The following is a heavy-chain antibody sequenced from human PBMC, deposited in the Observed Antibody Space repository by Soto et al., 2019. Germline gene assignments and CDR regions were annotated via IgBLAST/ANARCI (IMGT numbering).Heavy chain of an antibody. J-gene: IGHJ6*03. CDR1: GFTFSSYW. CDR2: INSDGSST. V-gene: IGHV3-74*01. D-gene: IGHD2-15*01. CDR3: ARGSVVVAVLEAGAEENGRVGVYYMDV. Sequence: GGSLRLSCAASGFTFSSYWMHWVRQAPGKGLVWVSRINSDGSSTSYADSVKGRFTISRDNAKNTLYLQMNSLRAEDTAVYYCARGSVVVAVLEAGAEENGRVGVYYMDVWGKGTTVTVSS.